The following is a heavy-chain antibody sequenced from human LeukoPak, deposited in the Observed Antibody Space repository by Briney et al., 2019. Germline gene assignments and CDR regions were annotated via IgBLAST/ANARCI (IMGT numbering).Heavy chain of an antibody. J-gene: IGHJ4*02. V-gene: IGHV3-30*03. CDR1: GFTFSSYG. CDR2: ISYDGSNK. CDR3: ARGAPVGYFDY. Sequence: GGSLRLCCAASGFTFSSYGMHWVRQAPGKGLEWVAVISYDGSNKYYADSVKGRFTISRDNSKDTLYLQMNSLRAEDTAVYYCARGAPVGYFDYWGQGTLVTVSS.